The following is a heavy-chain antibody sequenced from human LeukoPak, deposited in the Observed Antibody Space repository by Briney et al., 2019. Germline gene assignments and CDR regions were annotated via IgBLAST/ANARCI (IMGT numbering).Heavy chain of an antibody. D-gene: IGHD1-26*01. V-gene: IGHV3-74*01. CDR2: INSDGSST. CDR3: ASGIVGAFDY. Sequence: PGGSLRLSCAGSGFTFSSYWMHWVRQAPGKGLVWVSRINSDGSSTSYADSVKGRFTISRGNAKNTLYLQMNSLRAEDTAVYYCASGIVGAFDYWGQGTLVTVSS. J-gene: IGHJ4*02. CDR1: GFTFSSYW.